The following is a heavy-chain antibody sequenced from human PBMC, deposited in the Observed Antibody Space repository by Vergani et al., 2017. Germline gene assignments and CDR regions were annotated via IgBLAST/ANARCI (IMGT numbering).Heavy chain of an antibody. J-gene: IGHJ5*02. CDR1: GDSISSSRYY. D-gene: IGHD3-3*02. Sequence: QLQLQESGPGLVKPSEILSLTCTVSGDSISSSRYYWGWLRQPPGKGLEWIGSIYYSGSTYYNPSLKCRVAMSVDTSKNQFSLKLTSVTAADTAVYYCARLSLRGWFDPWGQGTLVTVSS. CDR3: ARLSLRGWFDP. CDR2: IYYSGST. V-gene: IGHV4-39*01.